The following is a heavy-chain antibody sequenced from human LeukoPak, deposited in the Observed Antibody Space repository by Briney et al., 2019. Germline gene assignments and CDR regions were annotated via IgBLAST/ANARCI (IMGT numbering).Heavy chain of an antibody. J-gene: IGHJ6*02. CDR3: ARLGDFWSGYFYYYYYGMDV. Sequence: GGSLRLSCAASGFTFSSYSMNWVRQAPGKGLEWVSYISGSTSTINYADSVRGRLTISRDNAKNSLYLQMNSLRAEDTAVYYCARLGDFWSGYFYYYYYGMDVWGQGTTVTVSS. D-gene: IGHD3-3*01. V-gene: IGHV3-48*01. CDR1: GFTFSSYS. CDR2: ISGSTSTI.